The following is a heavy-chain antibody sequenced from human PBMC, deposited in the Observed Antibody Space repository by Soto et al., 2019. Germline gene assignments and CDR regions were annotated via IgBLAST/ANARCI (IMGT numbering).Heavy chain of an antibody. CDR2: ISPYNGNT. J-gene: IGHJ5*02. Sequence: QVQLVQSGAEVKEPGASVKVSCKASGYTFTSYTISWVRQAPGQGLEWMGRISPYNGNTNYAQKLQGRVTMTTDTSTSIAYMELRSLRSDGTAVYYCARVVGALGHWFDPWGQGTLVTVSS. V-gene: IGHV1-18*01. CDR1: GYTFTSYT. CDR3: ARVVGALGHWFDP. D-gene: IGHD1-26*01.